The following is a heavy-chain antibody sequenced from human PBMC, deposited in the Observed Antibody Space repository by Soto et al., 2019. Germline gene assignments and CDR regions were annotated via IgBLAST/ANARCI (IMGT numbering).Heavy chain of an antibody. CDR3: AKSRFATMNRAFDH. Sequence: EVQLLESGGGLVQPGGSLRLSCAASGFSFGSYSMSWVRQAPGKGPEWVSVIGGSGETYYPDSVKGRFTISRDNSKNTMYLQMNSLRAEDTAVYYCAKSRFATMNRAFDHWGQGTLVTVSS. CDR2: IGGSGET. D-gene: IGHD3-3*01. V-gene: IGHV3-23*01. J-gene: IGHJ4*02. CDR1: GFSFGSYS.